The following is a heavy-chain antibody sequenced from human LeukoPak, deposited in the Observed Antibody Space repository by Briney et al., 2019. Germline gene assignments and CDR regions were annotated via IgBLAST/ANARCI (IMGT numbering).Heavy chain of an antibody. CDR2: ITPSDGST. CDR1: GYTFTNYH. D-gene: IGHD6-19*01. CDR3: ARVGGWYRYFFDY. Sequence: AASVKVSCTASGYTFTNYHMHWVRQAPGQGLEWMGMITPSDGSTNYAQKFQGRVTMTRDMSTSTVYMELSSLRSEDTAVYYCARVGGWYRYFFDYWGQGTLLTVSS. V-gene: IGHV1-46*01. J-gene: IGHJ4*02.